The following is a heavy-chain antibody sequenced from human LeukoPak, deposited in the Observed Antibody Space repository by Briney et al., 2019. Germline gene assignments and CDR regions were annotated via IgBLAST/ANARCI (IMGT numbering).Heavy chain of an antibody. D-gene: IGHD3-10*01. CDR3: ARRWLGDPYGMDV. V-gene: IGHV3-23*01. J-gene: IGHJ6*02. Sequence: GGSLRRSCAASGFIFSNYAMTWVRQAPGKGLEWVSIIGGVSESFYYADSVKGRFTVSRDNSKDTLYLQINSLRDEDTAVYYCARRWLGDPYGMDVWGQGTTVSVSS. CDR1: GFIFSNYA. CDR2: IGGVSESF.